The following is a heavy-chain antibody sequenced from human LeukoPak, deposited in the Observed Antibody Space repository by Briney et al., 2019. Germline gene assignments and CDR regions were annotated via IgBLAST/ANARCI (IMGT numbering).Heavy chain of an antibody. J-gene: IGHJ4*02. CDR1: GFTFSNYW. CDR3: AKDTSSSWYYFDY. Sequence: GGSLRLSCAASGFTFSNYWMNWVRQAPGKGLEWVANMKQDGSEKYYVDSVEGRFTISRDNAKNSLYLQMNSLRAEDMAVYYCAKDTSSSWYYFDYWGQGTLVTVSS. CDR2: MKQDGSEK. V-gene: IGHV3-7*03. D-gene: IGHD6-13*01.